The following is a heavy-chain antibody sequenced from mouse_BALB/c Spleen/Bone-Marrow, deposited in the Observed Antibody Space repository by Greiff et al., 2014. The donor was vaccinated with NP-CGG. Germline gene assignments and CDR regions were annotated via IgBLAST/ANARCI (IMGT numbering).Heavy chain of an antibody. J-gene: IGHJ4*01. V-gene: IGHV1-14*01. Sequence: VQLKDSGPELVKPGASVKMSCKASGYTFTSYVMHRVKQEPGQGLEWIGYINPNNDGTKYNEKFKGKATLTSDKSSSTAYMELSSLTSEDSAVYYCARGKTYAMDYWGQGTSVTVSS. CDR2: INPNNDGT. CDR1: GYTFTSYV. CDR3: ARGKTYAMDY. D-gene: IGHD2-1*01.